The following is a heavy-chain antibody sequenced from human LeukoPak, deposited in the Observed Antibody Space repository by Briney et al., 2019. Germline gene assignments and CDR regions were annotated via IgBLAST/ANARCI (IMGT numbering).Heavy chain of an antibody. V-gene: IGHV1-69*06. D-gene: IGHD1-26*01. CDR3: ARVGGARRRDFDY. CDR1: GGTFSSYA. CDR2: IIPIFGTA. J-gene: IGHJ4*02. Sequence: SVKVSCKASGGTFSSYAISWVRQAPGQGLEWMGGIIPIFGTANYAQKFQGRVTITADKSTSTAYMELSSLRSEDTAVYYCARVGGARRRDFDYWGQGTLVTVSS.